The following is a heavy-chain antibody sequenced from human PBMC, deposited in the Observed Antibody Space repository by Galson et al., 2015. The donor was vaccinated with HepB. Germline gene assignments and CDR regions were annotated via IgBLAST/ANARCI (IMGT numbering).Heavy chain of an antibody. D-gene: IGHD3-3*01. CDR1: GFTFSSYS. CDR3: ACLYYDFWSGYPPYYYYYMDV. Sequence: SLRLSCAASGFTFSSYSMNWVRQAPGKGLEWVSYISSSSSTIYYADSVKGRFTISRDNAKNSLYLQMNSLRAEDTAVYYCACLYYDFWSGYPPYYYYYMDVWGKGTTVTVSS. CDR2: ISSSSSTI. V-gene: IGHV3-48*01. J-gene: IGHJ6*03.